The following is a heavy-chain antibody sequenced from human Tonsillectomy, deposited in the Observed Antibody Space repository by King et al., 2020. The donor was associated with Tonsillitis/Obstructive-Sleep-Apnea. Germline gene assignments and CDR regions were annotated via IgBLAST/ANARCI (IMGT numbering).Heavy chain of an antibody. D-gene: IGHD6-19*01. Sequence: EVQLVESGGVVVQPGGSLRLSCAASGFTFDDYTMHWVRQAPGKGLEWVSLISWDGCSTYYAYSVKGRFTISIDNSKNSLYLKMHSLRTEDTALYYCANETGESIGWRDAFDIWGQGTMVTVSS. V-gene: IGHV3-43*01. CDR1: GFTFDDYT. CDR2: ISWDGCST. CDR3: ANETGESIGWRDAFDI. J-gene: IGHJ3*02.